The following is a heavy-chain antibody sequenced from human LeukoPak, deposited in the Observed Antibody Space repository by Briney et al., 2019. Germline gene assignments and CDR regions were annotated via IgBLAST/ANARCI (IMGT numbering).Heavy chain of an antibody. J-gene: IGHJ4*02. CDR3: AREPRGTKYSSSYFDY. D-gene: IGHD6-13*01. Sequence: ASVKVSCKASDYTFTGFAISWVRQAPGQGLEWMGWISNYNGNTNYAQKLQGRVTITTDSSTSTAYMELRSLRSDDTAVYYCAREPRGTKYSSSYFDYWGQGTLVTVSS. V-gene: IGHV1-18*01. CDR1: DYTFTGFA. CDR2: ISNYNGNT.